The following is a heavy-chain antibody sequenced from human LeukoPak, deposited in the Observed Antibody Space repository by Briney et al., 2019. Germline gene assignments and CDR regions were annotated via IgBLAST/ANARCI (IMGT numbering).Heavy chain of an antibody. J-gene: IGHJ4*02. CDR2: INHSGST. CDR3: ARGETGYYDSSGYFDY. Sequence: SETLSLTCAVYGGSFSGYYWSWIRQPPGKGLEWIGEINHSGSTNYNPSLKSRVTISVDTSKNQFSLKLSSVTAADTAVYYCARGETGYYDSSGYFDYWGQGTLVTVSS. CDR1: GGSFSGYY. V-gene: IGHV4-34*01. D-gene: IGHD3-22*01.